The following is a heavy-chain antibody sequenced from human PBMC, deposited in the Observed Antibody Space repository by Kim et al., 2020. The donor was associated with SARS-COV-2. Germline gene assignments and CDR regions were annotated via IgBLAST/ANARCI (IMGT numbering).Heavy chain of an antibody. J-gene: IGHJ6*02. D-gene: IGHD3-3*01. CDR2: INPNSGGT. CDR3: ARDRLTIFGVVIWGMDV. CDR1: GYTFTGYY. Sequence: ASVKVSCKASGYTFTGYYMHWVRQAPGQGLEWMGRINPNSGGTNYAQKFQGRVTMTRDTSISTAYMELSRLRSDDTAVYYCARDRLTIFGVVIWGMDVWGQGTTVTVSS. V-gene: IGHV1-2*06.